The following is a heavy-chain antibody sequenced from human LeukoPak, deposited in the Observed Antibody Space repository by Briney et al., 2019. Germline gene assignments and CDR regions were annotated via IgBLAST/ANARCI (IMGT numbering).Heavy chain of an antibody. J-gene: IGHJ5*02. CDR2: IYYSGST. D-gene: IGHD3-22*01. Sequence: SETLSLTCTVSGGSISSSSYYWGWIRQPPGKGLEWIGSIYYSGSTYYNPSLKSRVTISVDTSKNQFSLKLSSVTAADTAVYYCARNPTYYYDSSGPWGQGTLVTVSS. V-gene: IGHV4-39*07. CDR3: ARNPTYYYDSSGP. CDR1: GGSISSSSYY.